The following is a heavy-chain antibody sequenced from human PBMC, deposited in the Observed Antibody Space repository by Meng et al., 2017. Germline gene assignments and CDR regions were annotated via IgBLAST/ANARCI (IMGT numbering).Heavy chain of an antibody. Sequence: QVQPVWAGAEVKKAGSSVKVSCKASGGTFSSYVISWVRQAPGQGLEWTGGIIPIFGTANYAQKFQGRVTITADESTSTAYMELSSLRSEDTAVYYCARDYGDYAWIAKRWFDPWGQGTLVTVSS. V-gene: IGHV1-69*01. CDR1: GGTFSSYV. D-gene: IGHD4-17*01. CDR2: IIPIFGTA. J-gene: IGHJ5*02. CDR3: ARDYGDYAWIAKRWFDP.